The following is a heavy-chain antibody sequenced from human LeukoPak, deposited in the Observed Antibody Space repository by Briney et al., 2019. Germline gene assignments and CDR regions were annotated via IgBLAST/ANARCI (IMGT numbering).Heavy chain of an antibody. Sequence: GGSLRLSCAASGFTFSTYGMHWVRQAPGKGLEWVAVMSYDGSNKYYADSVKGRFTISRDNSKNTLYLQMNSLRAEDTAVYYCAKSLLLWGDRGSLDYWGQGTLVTVSS. CDR1: GFTFSTYG. CDR2: MSYDGSNK. D-gene: IGHD3-16*01. V-gene: IGHV3-30*18. CDR3: AKSLLLWGDRGSLDY. J-gene: IGHJ4*02.